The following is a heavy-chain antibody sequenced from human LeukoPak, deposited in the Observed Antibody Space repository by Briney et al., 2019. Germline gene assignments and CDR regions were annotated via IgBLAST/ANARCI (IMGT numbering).Heavy chain of an antibody. CDR3: AREVAVAGDHDAFDI. Sequence: GGSLRLSCAASGFTFSSYSMNWVRQAPGKGLEWVSFISSSSSYIYYADSVKGRFTISRDNAKNSLYLQMNSLRAEGTAVYYCAREVAVAGDHDAFDIWGQGTMVTVSS. D-gene: IGHD6-19*01. CDR2: ISSSSSYI. J-gene: IGHJ3*02. V-gene: IGHV3-21*01. CDR1: GFTFSSYS.